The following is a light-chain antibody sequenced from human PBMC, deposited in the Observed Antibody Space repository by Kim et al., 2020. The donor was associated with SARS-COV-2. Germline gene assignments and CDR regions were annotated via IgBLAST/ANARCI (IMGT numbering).Light chain of an antibody. V-gene: IGLV10-54*04. J-gene: IGLJ3*02. CDR3: SAWDNSLSARL. CDR1: NNNVGNQG. CDR2: RNN. Sequence: QTATLTCTGNNNNVGNQGAAWLQQHQGHPPKLLSYRNNNRPSGISERFTASTSGNTASLTITGLQPEDEADYYCSAWDNSLSARLFGGGTKLTVL.